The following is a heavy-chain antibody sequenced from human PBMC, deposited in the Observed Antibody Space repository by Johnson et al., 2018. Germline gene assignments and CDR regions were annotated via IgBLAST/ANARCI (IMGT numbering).Heavy chain of an antibody. D-gene: IGHD3-10*01. CDR3: AKVRGGYYTDAFDI. V-gene: IGHV3-74*01. CDR2: INSDGSST. Sequence: VQLQESGGGLAQPGGSLRLSCAASGFTFSNYWMYWVRQVPGRGLVWVSRINSDGSSTSYADSVKGRFTIYRDNSKNTLYLKMKSRRAEDTAVYYCAKVRGGYYTDAFDIWGQGTMVTVSA. CDR1: GFTFSNYW. J-gene: IGHJ3*02.